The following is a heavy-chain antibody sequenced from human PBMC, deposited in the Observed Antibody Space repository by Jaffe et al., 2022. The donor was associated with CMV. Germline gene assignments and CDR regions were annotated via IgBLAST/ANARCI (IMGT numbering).Heavy chain of an antibody. V-gene: IGHV3-13*01. D-gene: IGHD2-8*01. CDR3: SRRKWGSRALDQ. Sequence: EVLLVESGGALVQPGGSLRLSCTASGFTFSSYDMHWVRQATGKGLEWVSTINTPGDSYYAGSVKGRFTISRENGNNSLYLQMNRLTPGDTAVYYCSRRKWGSRALDQWGPGTLVTVSS. CDR2: INTPGDS. CDR1: GFTFSSYD. J-gene: IGHJ4*02.